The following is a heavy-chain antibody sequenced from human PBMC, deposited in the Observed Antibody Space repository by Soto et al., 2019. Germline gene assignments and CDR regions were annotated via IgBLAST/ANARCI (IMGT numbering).Heavy chain of an antibody. CDR1: CYAFTKYG. Sequence: SVKVSFKASCYAFTKYGITWVRQAPGQGLEWLGWISGDNGNTNFAQRLKDRVTMTTDTSTTTAYMELRSLRRDDTAIYYCARVASLIPIFHGLDAWGQGTTVTVSS. D-gene: IGHD3-3*01. J-gene: IGHJ6*02. CDR2: ISGDNGNT. V-gene: IGHV1-18*04. CDR3: ARVASLIPIFHGLDA.